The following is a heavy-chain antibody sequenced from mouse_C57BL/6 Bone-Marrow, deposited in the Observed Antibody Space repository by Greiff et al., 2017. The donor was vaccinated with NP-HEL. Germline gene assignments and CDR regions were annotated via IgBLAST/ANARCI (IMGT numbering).Heavy chain of an antibody. D-gene: IGHD1-1*01. CDR1: GYTFTDHT. Sequence: VKLQQVDAELVKPGASVKISCKVSGYTFTDHTIHWMKQRPEQGLEWIGYIYPRDGSTKYNEKFKGKATLTADKASSTAYMQLNSLTSEDSAVYFCARGNCYGSSHDYWGQGTTLTVSS. CDR2: IYPRDGST. J-gene: IGHJ2*01. V-gene: IGHV1-78*01. CDR3: ARGNCYGSSHDY.